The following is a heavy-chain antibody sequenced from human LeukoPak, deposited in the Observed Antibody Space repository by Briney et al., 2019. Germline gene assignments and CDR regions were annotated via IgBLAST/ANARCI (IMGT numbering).Heavy chain of an antibody. CDR2: IRYDGSNK. V-gene: IGHV3-30*02. CDR3: AKDAITMVRGHPFYYYYMDV. J-gene: IGHJ6*03. Sequence: GGSLRLSCAASGFTFSSYGMHWVRQAPGKGLEWVAFIRYDGSNKYYADSVKGRFTISRDNSKNTLYLQMNSLRAEDTAVYYCAKDAITMVRGHPFYYYYMDVWGKGTTVTISS. CDR1: GFTFSSYG. D-gene: IGHD3-10*01.